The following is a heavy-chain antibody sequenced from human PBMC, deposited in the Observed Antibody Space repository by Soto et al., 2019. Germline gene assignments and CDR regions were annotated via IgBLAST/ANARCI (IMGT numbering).Heavy chain of an antibody. CDR3: SRFIMVGGWFDPNYFHGMDV. CDR1: GYTFSNYG. D-gene: IGHD6-19*01. CDR2: ISGYNGNT. Sequence: QVQLVQSGAEVKKPGASVTVSCKTSGYTFSNYGINWVRQAPGQGLEWMGWISGYNGNTNYAQTVQGRVTMTTDTSTGTVYMDLRSLKSDDTAIYYCSRFIMVGGWFDPNYFHGMDVWGQGTTVTVS. V-gene: IGHV1-18*01. J-gene: IGHJ6*02.